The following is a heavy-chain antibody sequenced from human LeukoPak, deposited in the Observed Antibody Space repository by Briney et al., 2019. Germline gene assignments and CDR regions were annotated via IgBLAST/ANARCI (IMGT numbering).Heavy chain of an antibody. CDR2: TRYRSTWNT. Sequence: SQTLSLTCAISGDSVSSKSVSWNWNRLSPSGGLEYLGRTRYRSTWNTFYSSSVEGRITINADTSRNQVSLRLNSVTPEDTALYYCVRDFNWAFDYWGQGTLVTVSS. CDR3: VRDFNWAFDY. D-gene: IGHD7-27*01. J-gene: IGHJ4*02. V-gene: IGHV6-1*01. CDR1: GDSVSSKSVS.